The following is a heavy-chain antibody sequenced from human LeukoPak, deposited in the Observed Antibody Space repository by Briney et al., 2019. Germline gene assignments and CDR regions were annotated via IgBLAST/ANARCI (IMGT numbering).Heavy chain of an antibody. V-gene: IGHV3-30*02. D-gene: IGHD6-13*01. Sequence: GGSLRLSCAASGFTFSSYGMHWVRQAPGKGLEWVAFIRYDGSNKYYADSVKGRFTISRDNSKNTLHLQMNSLRGEDTAVYYCAKDDGSWYYFDYWGQGTLVTVSS. CDR1: GFTFSSYG. CDR3: AKDDGSWYYFDY. J-gene: IGHJ4*02. CDR2: IRYDGSNK.